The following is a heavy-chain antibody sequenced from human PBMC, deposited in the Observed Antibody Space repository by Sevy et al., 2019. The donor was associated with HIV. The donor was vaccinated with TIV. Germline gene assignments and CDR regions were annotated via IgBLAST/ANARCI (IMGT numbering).Heavy chain of an antibody. CDR3: ARGGAAAGYYYYYGMDV. Sequence: APVKVSCKASGYTFTSYYMHWVRQAPGQGLEWMGIINPSGGSTSYAQKFQGRVTMTRDTSTSTVYMELSSLRSEDTAVYYCARGGAAAGYYYYYGMDVWGQGTTVTVSS. V-gene: IGHV1-46*01. D-gene: IGHD6-13*01. CDR1: GYTFTSYY. CDR2: INPSGGST. J-gene: IGHJ6*02.